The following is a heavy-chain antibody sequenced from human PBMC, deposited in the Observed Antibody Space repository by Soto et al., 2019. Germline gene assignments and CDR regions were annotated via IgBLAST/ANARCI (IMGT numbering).Heavy chain of an antibody. Sequence: NPGGSLRLSCAASGFTFSSYSMNWVRQAPGKGLEWVSSISSSSSYIYYADSVKGRFTISRDNAKNSLYLQMNSLRAEDTAVYYCARWGIMTTVTPGWYYYYMDVWGKGNTVTVSS. CDR3: ARWGIMTTVTPGWYYYYMDV. D-gene: IGHD4-17*01. J-gene: IGHJ6*03. V-gene: IGHV3-21*01. CDR1: GFTFSSYS. CDR2: ISSSSSYI.